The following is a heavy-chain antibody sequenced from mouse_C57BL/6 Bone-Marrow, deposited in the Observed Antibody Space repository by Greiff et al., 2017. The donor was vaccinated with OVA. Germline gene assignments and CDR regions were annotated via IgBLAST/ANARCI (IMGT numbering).Heavy chain of an antibody. CDR2: IHPNSGST. Sequence: QVQLKQPGAELVKPGASVKLSCKASGYTFTSYWMHWVKQRPGQGLEWIGMIHPNSGSTNYNEKFKSKATLTVDKSSSTAYMQLSSLTSEDSAVYYCARSGGLAWFAYWGQGTLVTVSA. D-gene: IGHD1-1*02. CDR3: ARSGGLAWFAY. V-gene: IGHV1-64*01. J-gene: IGHJ3*01. CDR1: GYTFTSYW.